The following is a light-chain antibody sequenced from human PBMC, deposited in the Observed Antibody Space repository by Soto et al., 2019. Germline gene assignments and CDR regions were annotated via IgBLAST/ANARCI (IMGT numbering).Light chain of an antibody. CDR2: AAD. Sequence: EVVMRQSPATLSVSPGETATLSCRASQSVSNKLAWYQQRPGQAPRLLIYAADTRATGIPDRFSGSGSGREFTLTISSLQSEDFAVYYCQQYNNWPPGTFGQGTKV. CDR1: QSVSNK. V-gene: IGKV3-15*01. J-gene: IGKJ1*01. CDR3: QQYNNWPPGT.